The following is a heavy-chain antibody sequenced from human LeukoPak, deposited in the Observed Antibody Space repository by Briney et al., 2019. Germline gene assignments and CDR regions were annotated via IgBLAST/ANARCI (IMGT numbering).Heavy chain of an antibody. CDR3: AREVTTAAAGEVFDY. CDR2: ISSSGSTI. CDR1: GFTFSDYY. D-gene: IGHD6-13*01. Sequence: GGSLRLSCAASGFTFSDYYMSWIRQAPGKGLEWVSYISSSGSTIYYADSVKGRFTISRDNAKNSLYLQMNSLRAEDTAVYYCAREVTTAAAGEVFDYWGQGTLVTASS. V-gene: IGHV3-11*01. J-gene: IGHJ4*02.